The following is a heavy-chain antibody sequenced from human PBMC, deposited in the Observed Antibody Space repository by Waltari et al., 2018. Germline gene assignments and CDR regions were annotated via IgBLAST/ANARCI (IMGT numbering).Heavy chain of an antibody. CDR3: AIKGAVAGTGWFDP. Sequence: QVQLVQSGAEVKKPGSSVKVSCKAYGGTFNHYAISWVRQAPGQGLEWMGGIIPIFGTANYAQKFQGRVTITADEFTSTAYMELSSLRSEDTAMYYCAIKGAVAGTGWFDPWGQGTLVTVSS. J-gene: IGHJ5*02. D-gene: IGHD6-19*01. CDR2: IIPIFGTA. V-gene: IGHV1-69*12. CDR1: GGTFNHYA.